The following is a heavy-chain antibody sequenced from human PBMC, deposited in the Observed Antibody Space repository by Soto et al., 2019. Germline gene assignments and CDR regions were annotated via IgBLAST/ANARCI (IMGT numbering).Heavy chain of an antibody. CDR2: ISGSGGTT. J-gene: IGHJ4*02. Sequence: GGSLRLSCAASGFTFSSYAMSWVRQAPGKGLEWVSAISGSGGTTYYADSVKGRFTISRDNSKNTLYLQMNSPRAEDTAVYYCAKDVSPMEYQLPHVAPHFDCWGQGTLVTVSS. V-gene: IGHV3-23*01. D-gene: IGHD2-2*01. CDR3: AKDVSPMEYQLPHVAPHFDC. CDR1: GFTFSSYA.